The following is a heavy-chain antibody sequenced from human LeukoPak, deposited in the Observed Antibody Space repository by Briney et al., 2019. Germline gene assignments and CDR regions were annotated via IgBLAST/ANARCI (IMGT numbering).Heavy chain of an antibody. D-gene: IGHD6-19*01. J-gene: IGHJ4*02. Sequence: GGSLRLSCAASGFSFSSDNMNWVRQAPGKGREWVSYISSSSSTIYYADSVKGRFTISRDNAKNSLYLQMNSLRDEDTAVYYCARGMTVAGTYFDYWGQGTLVTVSS. CDR3: ARGMTVAGTYFDY. CDR1: GFSFSSDN. V-gene: IGHV3-48*02. CDR2: ISSSSSTI.